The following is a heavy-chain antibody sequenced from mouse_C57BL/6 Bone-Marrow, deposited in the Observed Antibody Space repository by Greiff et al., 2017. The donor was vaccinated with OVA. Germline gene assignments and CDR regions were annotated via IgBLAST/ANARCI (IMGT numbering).Heavy chain of an antibody. CDR3: ARGCYYLAWFAY. J-gene: IGHJ3*01. V-gene: IGHV1-54*01. CDR2: INPGSGGT. Sequence: VQLQQSGAELVRPGTSVKVSCKASGYAFTNYLIEWVKQRPGQGLEWIGVINPGSGGTNYNEKFKGKATLTADKSSSTAYMQLSSLTSEDSAVYFWARGCYYLAWFAYWGQGTLVTVSA. D-gene: IGHD2-3*01. CDR1: GYAFTNYL.